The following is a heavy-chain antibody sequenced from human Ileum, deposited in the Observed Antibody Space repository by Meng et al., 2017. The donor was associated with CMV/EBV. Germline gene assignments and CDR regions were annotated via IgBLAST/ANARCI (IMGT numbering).Heavy chain of an antibody. CDR1: GYNLTDYY. Sequence: KASGYNLTDYYMHWVRQATGQGLEWMGWINPKKGDTHYAQQFQGRVTMTRDTSTSAVYLELGSLTSDDTAIYFCTRDAEGGSGWFDPWGQGTLVTVSS. CDR2: INPKKGDT. D-gene: IGHD3-16*01. CDR3: TRDAEGGSGWFDP. J-gene: IGHJ5*02. V-gene: IGHV1-2*02.